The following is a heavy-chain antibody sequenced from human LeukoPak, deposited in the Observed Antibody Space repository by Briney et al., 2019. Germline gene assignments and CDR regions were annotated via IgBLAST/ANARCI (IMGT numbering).Heavy chain of an antibody. J-gene: IGHJ5*02. Sequence: PSETLSLTCTVSSGSTTTSSYYWGWIRQPPGKGLEWIGSIYYSGSTYYNPSLKSRVTISVDTSKNQFSLKLSSVTAADTAVYYCAGDGRGSQYSSSFRGTRFDPWGQGTQVTVSS. CDR3: AGDGRGSQYSSSFRGTRFDP. CDR1: SGSTTTSSYY. D-gene: IGHD6-6*01. V-gene: IGHV4-39*07. CDR2: IYYSGST.